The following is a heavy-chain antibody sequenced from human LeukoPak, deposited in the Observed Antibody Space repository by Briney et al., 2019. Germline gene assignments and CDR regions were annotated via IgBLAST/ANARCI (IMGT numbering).Heavy chain of an antibody. V-gene: IGHV3-23*01. D-gene: IGHD2-8*02. Sequence: PGGSLRLSREASGFTFSTFAMIWVRQPPGKGLEWVSSIFPSGGEIHYADSVRGRFTISRDNSKSTLSLQMNSLRAEDTAIYYCATYRQVLLPFESWGQGTLVTVSS. CDR1: GFTFSTFA. CDR3: ATYRQVLLPFES. J-gene: IGHJ4*02. CDR2: IFPSGGEI.